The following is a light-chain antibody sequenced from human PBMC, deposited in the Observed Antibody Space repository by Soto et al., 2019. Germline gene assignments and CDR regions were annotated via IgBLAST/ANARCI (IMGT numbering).Light chain of an antibody. CDR3: QQYGSSPAVT. CDR2: GAS. V-gene: IGKV3-20*01. J-gene: IGKJ4*01. Sequence: EIVLTQSPGTLYLSPGERATLSCRASQSVSSSYLAWYQQKPGQAPRLLIYGASSRATGIPDRFSGSGSGTDFTLTISRLEPEDFAVYYCQQYGSSPAVTFGGGTKVEIK. CDR1: QSVSSSY.